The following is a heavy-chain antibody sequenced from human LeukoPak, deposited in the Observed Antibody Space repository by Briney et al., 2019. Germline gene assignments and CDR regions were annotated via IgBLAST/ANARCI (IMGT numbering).Heavy chain of an antibody. D-gene: IGHD5-18*01. CDR3: ARASSDDTAMATPFAY. V-gene: IGHV1-69*13. Sequence: SVKVSCKASGGTFSDYAINWVRQAPGQGLEWMGGITPIFGTANYVQKFQGRVTITADESTSTAYMELSRLRSEDMAIYYCARASSDDTAMATPFAYWGQGTLITVSS. CDR2: ITPIFGTA. CDR1: GGTFSDYA. J-gene: IGHJ4*02.